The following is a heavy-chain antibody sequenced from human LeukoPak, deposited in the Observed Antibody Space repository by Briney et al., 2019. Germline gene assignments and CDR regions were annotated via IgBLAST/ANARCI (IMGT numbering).Heavy chain of an antibody. V-gene: IGHV3-30*01. CDR1: GFTFSRYA. CDR2: TSPDGNSQ. CDR3: FTGSAYYYDS. D-gene: IGHD3-22*01. J-gene: IGHJ5*01. Sequence: GGSLRLSCAASGFTFSRYAIHWVRQAPGKGLEWVAVTSPDGNSQYYADSVKGRFTISRDNSKNTVFLRMNSLSTEDTAVYSCFTGSAYYYDSWGQGTLVTVSS.